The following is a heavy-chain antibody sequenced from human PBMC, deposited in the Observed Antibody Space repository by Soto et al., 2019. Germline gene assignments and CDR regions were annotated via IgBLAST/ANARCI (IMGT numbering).Heavy chain of an antibody. CDR2: IYHTGHA. V-gene: IGHV4-4*02. Sequence: SETLSLTCTVYGDSITNNHWWTWVRQSPGKGPEMIGEIYHTGHANYNPSLNSRVAISVDKSKKQFSLTLNSVNAADTAVYYCASKLGPSYSGLDVWGQGTTVTVSS. D-gene: IGHD2-21*01. CDR3: ASKLGPSYSGLDV. CDR1: GDSITNNHW. J-gene: IGHJ6*02.